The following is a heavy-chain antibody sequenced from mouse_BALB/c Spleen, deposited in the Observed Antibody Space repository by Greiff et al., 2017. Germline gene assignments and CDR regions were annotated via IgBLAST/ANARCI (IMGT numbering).Heavy chain of an antibody. J-gene: IGHJ2*01. D-gene: IGHD1-1*01. CDR3: ARSLRYHYFDY. Sequence: EVQGVESGGGLVQPGGSRKLSCAASGFTFSSFGMHWVRQAPEKGLEWVAYISSGSSTIYYADTVKGRFTISRDNPKNTLFLQMTSLRSEDTAMYYCARSLRYHYFDYWGQGTTLTVSS. CDR1: GFTFSSFG. CDR2: ISSGSSTI. V-gene: IGHV5-17*02.